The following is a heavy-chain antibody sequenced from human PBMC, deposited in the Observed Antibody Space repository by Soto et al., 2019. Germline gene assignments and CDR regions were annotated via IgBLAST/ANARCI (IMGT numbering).Heavy chain of an antibody. J-gene: IGHJ6*02. Sequence: QVQLVESGGGVVQPGRSLRLSCAASGFTFSSYGMHWVRQAPGKGLEWVAVISYDGSNKYYADSVKGRFTISRDNSKNTLYLQMNSLRAEDTAVYYCAKDRSSGYYYYYGMDVWGQGTTVTVSS. D-gene: IGHD3-22*01. CDR3: AKDRSSGYYYYYGMDV. V-gene: IGHV3-30*18. CDR2: ISYDGSNK. CDR1: GFTFSSYG.